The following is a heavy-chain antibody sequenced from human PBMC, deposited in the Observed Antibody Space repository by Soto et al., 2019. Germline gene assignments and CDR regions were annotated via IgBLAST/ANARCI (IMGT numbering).Heavy chain of an antibody. CDR2: ISYDGSNK. D-gene: IGHD3-3*01. V-gene: IGHV3-30-3*01. J-gene: IGHJ4*02. Sequence: GGSLRLSCAASGFTFSSCAMHWVRQAPGKGLEWVALISYDGSNKYYADSVKGRFTISRDNSKNTLYLQMNSLRAEDTAVYYCARDQRDVRFLEWSYYFDYWGQGTLVTVSS. CDR1: GFTFSSCA. CDR3: ARDQRDVRFLEWSYYFDY.